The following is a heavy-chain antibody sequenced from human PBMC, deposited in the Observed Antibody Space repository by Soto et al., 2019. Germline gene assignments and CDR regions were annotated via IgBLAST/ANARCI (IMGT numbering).Heavy chain of an antibody. D-gene: IGHD2-2*01. V-gene: IGHV3-23*01. Sequence: EVQLLESGGALVQPGGSLRLSCAASGFTFSNHAMNWVRQAPGTGLEWVSTISDSGSTYYADSVKGRFTISRDNSKTTLYMQMNSLRAEDTAVYYCARDPGGHYCTSTSCLYFFDHWGQGTLVIVSS. CDR3: ARDPGGHYCTSTSCLYFFDH. CDR2: ISDSGST. J-gene: IGHJ4*02. CDR1: GFTFSNHA.